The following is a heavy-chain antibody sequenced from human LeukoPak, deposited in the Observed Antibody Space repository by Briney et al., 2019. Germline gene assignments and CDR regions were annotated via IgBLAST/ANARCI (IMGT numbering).Heavy chain of an antibody. J-gene: IGHJ4*02. V-gene: IGHV3-30-3*01. CDR1: GFTFSSYP. Sequence: PGRSLRLSCAASGFTFSSYPMHWVRQAPGRGLEWVAVISYDGSNKYYADSVKGRFTVSRDNSKNTLYLEMNGLRAEDTAVFYCTRELTSGYFDSWGQGTLVTVSS. CDR3: TRELTSGYFDS. D-gene: IGHD6-6*01. CDR2: ISYDGSNK.